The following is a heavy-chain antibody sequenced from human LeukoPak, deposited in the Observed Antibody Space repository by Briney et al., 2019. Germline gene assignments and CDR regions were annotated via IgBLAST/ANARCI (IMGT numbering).Heavy chain of an antibody. V-gene: IGHV1-3*01. J-gene: IGHJ6*02. CDR3: ASRAGGYDHGMDV. CDR1: GYTFTYYG. D-gene: IGHD3-16*01. Sequence: ASVKVSCKASGYTFTYYGMHWARQAPGQRPEWMGWIDGGIGNIEYSQKFQGRLSITRDTSATTDFMELSSLRSEDSAVYYCASRAGGYDHGMDVWGQGTTVTVSS. CDR2: IDGGIGNI.